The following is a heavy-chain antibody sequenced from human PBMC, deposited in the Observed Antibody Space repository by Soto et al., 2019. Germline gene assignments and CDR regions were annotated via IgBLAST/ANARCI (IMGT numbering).Heavy chain of an antibody. J-gene: IGHJ4*02. D-gene: IGHD6-19*01. CDR3: ASTYGIAVAGNN. V-gene: IGHV3-48*03. CDR1: GFTFSSYE. Sequence: EVQLVESGGGLVQPGGSLRLSCVASGFTFSSYEMNWVRQAPGKVLEWVSYISYSGSTIHYADSVKGRFTISRDNAKSSLYLQMNSLRAEDTAVYYCASTYGIAVAGNNWAQGTLVTVSS. CDR2: ISYSGSTI.